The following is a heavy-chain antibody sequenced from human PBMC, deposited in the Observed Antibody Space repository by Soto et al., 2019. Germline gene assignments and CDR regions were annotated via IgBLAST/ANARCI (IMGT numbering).Heavy chain of an antibody. CDR1: GYTFTTHY. CDR2: IDPRSGSE. V-gene: IGHV1-46*03. Sequence: QVQLVQSGAEVKKPGASVKVSCKASGYTFTTHYIHWVRQAPGQGPEWMGIIDPRSGSEGYAQRFQVSVTMTRDTPTSTFYMELTSLRSEDTAVYYCARGTDLPYYYYGLDVLGQGTTVPXSS. CDR3: ARGTDLPYYYYGLDV. J-gene: IGHJ6*02.